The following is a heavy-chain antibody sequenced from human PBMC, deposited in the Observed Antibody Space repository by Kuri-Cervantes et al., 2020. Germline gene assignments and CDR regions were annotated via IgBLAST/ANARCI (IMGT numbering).Heavy chain of an antibody. D-gene: IGHD2-15*01. Sequence: GESLKISCAASGITFSTYAMSWVRQAPGKGLEWVSVISAGGSSTHYADSVKGRFTISRDNTKNTLYLQMNSLRAEDTAVYSCAKAAQXPAHHFDYWGQGTLVTVSS. CDR3: AKAAQXPAHHFDY. CDR1: GITFSTYA. J-gene: IGHJ4*02. V-gene: IGHV3-23*01. CDR2: ISAGGSST.